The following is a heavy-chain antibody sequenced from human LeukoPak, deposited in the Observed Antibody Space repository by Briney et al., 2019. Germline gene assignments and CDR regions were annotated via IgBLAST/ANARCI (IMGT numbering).Heavy chain of an antibody. V-gene: IGHV3-7*01. D-gene: IGHD1-14*01. CDR3: ARDRYFPY. CDR2: MKEDGSEE. CDR1: GFSISSSW. J-gene: IGHJ1*01. Sequence: EGSLRLSCVGSGFSISSSWMSWVRQAPGKGLEWVANMKEDGSEEHYLDSVKGRFTISRDNAQNSLYLQMNSLRDDDTAIYYCARDRYFPYWGQGTLVIVSS.